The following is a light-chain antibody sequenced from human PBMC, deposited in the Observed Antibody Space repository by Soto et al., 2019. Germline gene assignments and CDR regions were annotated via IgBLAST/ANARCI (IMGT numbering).Light chain of an antibody. CDR3: QQDDTSPIT. CDR1: QSVSSSS. Sequence: EIVLTQSPGTLSLSPGVRATLSCRGSQSVSSSSLAWYQQKPGQAPRLLIHGASRRATGIPDRFSGSGSGTDFTLTISRLEPEDFAVYYCQQDDTSPITFGQGTRLEIK. J-gene: IGKJ5*01. CDR2: GAS. V-gene: IGKV3-20*01.